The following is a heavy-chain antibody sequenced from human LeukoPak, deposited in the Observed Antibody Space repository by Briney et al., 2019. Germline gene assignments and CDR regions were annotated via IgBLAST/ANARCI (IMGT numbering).Heavy chain of an antibody. V-gene: IGHV4-39*01. CDR2: IHYGGST. Sequence: SETLSLTCTVSGGSIGSDYWGWIRQPPGKGLEWIGSIHYGGSTYYNPSLKSRVTISVDTSKNQFSLKLSSVTAADTAVYYCARLAYGSGSPFDYWGQGTLVTVSS. CDR1: GGSIGSDY. J-gene: IGHJ4*02. CDR3: ARLAYGSGSPFDY. D-gene: IGHD3-10*01.